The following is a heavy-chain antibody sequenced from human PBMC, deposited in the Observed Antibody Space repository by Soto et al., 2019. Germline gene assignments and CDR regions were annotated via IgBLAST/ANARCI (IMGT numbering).Heavy chain of an antibody. V-gene: IGHV3-21*01. CDR2: ISSSSSYI. Sequence: GGSLRLSCAASGFTFSSYSMNWVRQAPGKGLEWVSSISSSSSYIYYADSVKGRFTISRDNAKNSLYLQMNSLRAEDTAVYYCARRGEEWSIHYYFDYWGQGTLVTVSS. CDR1: GFTFSSYS. J-gene: IGHJ4*02. D-gene: IGHD3-3*01. CDR3: ARRGEEWSIHYYFDY.